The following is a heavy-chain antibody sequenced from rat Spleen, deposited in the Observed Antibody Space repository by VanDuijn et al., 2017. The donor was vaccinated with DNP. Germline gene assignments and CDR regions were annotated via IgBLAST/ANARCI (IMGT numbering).Heavy chain of an antibody. V-gene: IGHV5-29*01. CDR2: ISHTDDTT. D-gene: IGHD5-1*01. J-gene: IGHJ1*01. CDR1: GFTFSNYG. Sequence: EVQLVESGGGLVQPGRSLKLSCAASGFTFSNYGMAWVRQAPKKGLEWVAIISHTDDTTYYPDSVKGRFTISRDNAYSSLYLQMNSLRSEDTATYYCARGSGTYYWYFDFWGPGTMVTVSS. CDR3: ARGSGTYYWYFDF.